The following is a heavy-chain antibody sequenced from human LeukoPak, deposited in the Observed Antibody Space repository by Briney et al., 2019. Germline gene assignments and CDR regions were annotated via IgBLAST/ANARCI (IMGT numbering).Heavy chain of an antibody. CDR2: INAGNGNT. D-gene: IGHD2-15*01. CDR3: ARGYCSGGSCGGGDYDFDY. V-gene: IGHV1-3*01. Sequence: ASVKVSCKASGYTFTSYVMHSVRQAPGKKLEWMGCINAGNGNTKYSQKFQGRVTITRDTSESTAYMVLGSLRSEDTAVYCCARGYCSGGSCGGGDYDFDYGGQGTGVSVS. CDR1: GYTFTSYV. J-gene: IGHJ4*02.